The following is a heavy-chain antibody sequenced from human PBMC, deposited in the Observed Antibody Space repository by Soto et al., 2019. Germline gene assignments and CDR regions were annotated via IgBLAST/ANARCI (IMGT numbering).Heavy chain of an antibody. CDR2: IYWNDDK. J-gene: IGHJ3*02. V-gene: IGHV2-5*01. CDR3: DHRHDIRAFDI. CDR1: GFSLSTRALG. Sequence: GPTLVNPTQTLTLTCTFSGFSLSTRALGVGWIRQPPGKALEWLALIYWNDDKRYSPSLKNRLTITKDTSKNHVVLTMTNIDPVDTATYYCDHRHDIRAFDIWGPGTMVTVSS.